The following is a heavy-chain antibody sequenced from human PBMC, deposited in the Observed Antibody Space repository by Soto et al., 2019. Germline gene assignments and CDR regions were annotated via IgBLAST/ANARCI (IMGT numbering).Heavy chain of an antibody. CDR3: AKDAITMVRGVISYYGMDV. V-gene: IGHV3-9*01. CDR1: GFTFDDYA. J-gene: IGHJ6*02. D-gene: IGHD3-10*01. CDR2: ISWNSGSI. Sequence: EVQLVESGGGLVQPGRSLRLSCAASGFTFDDYAMHWVRQAPGKGLEWDSGISWNSGSIGYADSVKGRFTISRDNAKNSLYLQMNSLRAEDTASYYCAKDAITMVRGVISYYGMDVWGQGTTVTVSS.